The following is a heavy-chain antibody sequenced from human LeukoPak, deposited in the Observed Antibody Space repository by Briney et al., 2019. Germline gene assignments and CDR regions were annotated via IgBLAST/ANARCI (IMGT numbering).Heavy chain of an antibody. Sequence: PGGSLRLSCVGSGFTFSTYAMDWVRQAPGRGPECVSSIGGTSGATYYADSVKGRFTISRDNSKYTLYLQMNSLRVEDTAIYYCAKRGEGCSDMGCLHWYFDLWGRGTLVTVSS. CDR2: IGGTSGAT. CDR1: GFTFSTYA. V-gene: IGHV3-23*01. J-gene: IGHJ2*01. CDR3: AKRGEGCSDMGCLHWYFDL. D-gene: IGHD6-19*01.